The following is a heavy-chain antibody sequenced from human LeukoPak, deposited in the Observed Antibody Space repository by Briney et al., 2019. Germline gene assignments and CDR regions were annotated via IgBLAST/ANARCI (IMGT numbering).Heavy chain of an antibody. CDR1: GYTFTGYY. Sequence: ASVKASCKASGYTFTGYYMHWVRQAPGQGLEWMGWINPNSGGTNYAQKFQGRVTMTRDTSISTAYMELSRLRSDDTAVYYCARDRVYSRRMDVWGKGTTVTISS. J-gene: IGHJ6*04. CDR3: ARDRVYSRRMDV. D-gene: IGHD6-13*01. CDR2: INPNSGGT. V-gene: IGHV1-2*02.